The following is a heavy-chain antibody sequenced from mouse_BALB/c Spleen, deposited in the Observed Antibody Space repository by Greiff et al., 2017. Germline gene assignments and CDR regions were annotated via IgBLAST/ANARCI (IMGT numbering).Heavy chain of an antibody. J-gene: IGHJ2*01. CDR1: GFTFSSYA. Sequence: DVKLVESGGGLVKPGGSLKLSCAASGFTFSSYAMSWVRQTPEKRLEWVASISSGGSTYYPDSVKGRFTISRDNARNILYLQMSSLRSEDTAMYYCARGRGTTVVAHFDYWGQGTTLTVSS. CDR3: ARGRGTTVVAHFDY. D-gene: IGHD1-1*01. V-gene: IGHV5-6-5*01. CDR2: ISSGGST.